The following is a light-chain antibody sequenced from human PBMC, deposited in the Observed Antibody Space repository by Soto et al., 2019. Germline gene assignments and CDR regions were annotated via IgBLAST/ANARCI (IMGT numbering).Light chain of an antibody. CDR3: QQYYSTPV. J-gene: IGKJ2*01. CDR1: QSVLYSSNNKNY. Sequence: DIVMTQSPDSLAVSLGERATINCKSSQSVLYSSNNKNYLAWYQQKPGQPPKLLIYWASTRESRVPDRFSGSGCGTDLTLTVCSLQAEDVGGYYSQQYYSTPVFGQGTK. V-gene: IGKV4-1*01. CDR2: WAS.